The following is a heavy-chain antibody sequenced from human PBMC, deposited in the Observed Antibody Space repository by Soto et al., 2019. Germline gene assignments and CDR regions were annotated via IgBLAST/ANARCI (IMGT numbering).Heavy chain of an antibody. D-gene: IGHD3-3*01. Sequence: QVHLVQSGAEVTKPGASVKVSCKASGYTFTNYGINWVRRAPGQGLEWMGWISAHSGDTKYAQRFRYRVPMTTHTSPTTAYLELRSLTSDDTAVYYCARTMTMIFLAPAHWDQGTQVTVSS. CDR2: ISAHSGDT. V-gene: IGHV1-18*01. CDR3: ARTMTMIFLAPAH. CDR1: GYTFTNYG. J-gene: IGHJ4*02.